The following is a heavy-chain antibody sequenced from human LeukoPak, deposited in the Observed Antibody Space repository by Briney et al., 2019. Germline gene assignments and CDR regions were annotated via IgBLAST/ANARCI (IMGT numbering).Heavy chain of an antibody. CDR3: ARGRALYDFWSGYYTSNYFDY. CDR1: GGSISSGGYS. CDR2: IYHSGST. V-gene: IGHV4-30-2*01. Sequence: SETLSPTCAVSGGSISSGGYSWSWIRQPPGTGLEWIGYIYHSGSTYYNPSLKSRVTISVDRSKNQFSLKLSSVTAADTAVYYCARGRALYDFWSGYYTSNYFDYWGQGTLVTVSS. J-gene: IGHJ4*02. D-gene: IGHD3-3*01.